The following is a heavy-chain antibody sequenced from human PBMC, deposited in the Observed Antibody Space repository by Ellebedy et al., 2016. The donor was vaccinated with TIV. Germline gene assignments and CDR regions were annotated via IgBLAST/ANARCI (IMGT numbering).Heavy chain of an antibody. V-gene: IGHV3-15*07. J-gene: IGHJ4*02. Sequence: GESLKISCAASGFTFSNVWMNWVRQAPGKGLEWIGRIRRRPAGGTTDYAAPVKGRFTISRDDSKNTLYLQMNSLKIEDTTVYYCVTEVNWFGNFANDYWGQGTLVTVSS. CDR1: GFTFSNVW. CDR2: IRRRPAGGTT. CDR3: VTEVNWFGNFANDY. D-gene: IGHD3-10*01.